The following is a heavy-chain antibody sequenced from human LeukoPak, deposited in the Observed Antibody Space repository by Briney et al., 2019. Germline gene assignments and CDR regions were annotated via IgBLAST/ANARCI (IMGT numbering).Heavy chain of an antibody. CDR3: AKGSYYDSSGSFYFDY. J-gene: IGHJ4*02. Sequence: PSETLSLTCAVYGGSFSGYYWSWIRQAPGKGLEWVSAISGSGGSTYYADSVKGRFTISRDNSKNTLYLQMNSLRAEDTAVYYCAKGSYYDSSGSFYFDYWGQGTLVTVSS. D-gene: IGHD3-22*01. CDR1: GGSFSGYY. V-gene: IGHV3-23*01. CDR2: ISGSGGST.